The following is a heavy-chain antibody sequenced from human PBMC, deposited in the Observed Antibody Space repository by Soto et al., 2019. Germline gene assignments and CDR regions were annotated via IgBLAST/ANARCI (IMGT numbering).Heavy chain of an antibody. D-gene: IGHD2-21*02. CDR3: ARLAVVVTNYYYSYLDV. Sequence: QVQLVQSGADVRKPGASVKVSCKASGYTFTSHGISWVRQAPGQGLEWMGWISAYNGNTNYAQKFQGRVTMTTDTSTSTAYLEVRSLRSDDTGVYYCARLAVVVTNYYYSYLDVWGKGTTVTVSS. V-gene: IGHV1-18*01. CDR2: ISAYNGNT. CDR1: GYTFTSHG. J-gene: IGHJ6*03.